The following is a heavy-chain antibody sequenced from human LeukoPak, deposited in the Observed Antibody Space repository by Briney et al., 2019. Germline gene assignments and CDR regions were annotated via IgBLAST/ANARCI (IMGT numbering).Heavy chain of an antibody. CDR3: ARRLRLIDNWFDP. V-gene: IGHV1-69*13. Sequence: GASVKVPCKASGGTFSSYAISWVRQAPGQGLEWMGGIIPIFGTANYAQKFQGRVTITADESTSTAYMELSSLRSEDTAVYCCARRLRLIDNWFDPWGQGTLVTVSS. CDR2: IIPIFGTA. D-gene: IGHD5-12*01. CDR1: GGTFSSYA. J-gene: IGHJ5*02.